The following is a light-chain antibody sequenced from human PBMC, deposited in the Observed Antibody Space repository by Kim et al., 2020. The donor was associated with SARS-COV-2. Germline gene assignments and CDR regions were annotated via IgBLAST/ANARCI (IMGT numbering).Light chain of an antibody. CDR2: DTD. CDR3: RTRDSSLSIGGV. V-gene: IGLV1-51*01. J-gene: IGLJ3*02. Sequence: QSVLTQPPSVSAAPGQKVTISCSGSSSNIGNNHVSWYQHLPGTAPKLLIYDTDKRLSGIPDRFSGSKSGASATLDITEVQAGDEADYYCRTRDSSLSIGGVFGGGTQLTVL. CDR1: SSNIGNNH.